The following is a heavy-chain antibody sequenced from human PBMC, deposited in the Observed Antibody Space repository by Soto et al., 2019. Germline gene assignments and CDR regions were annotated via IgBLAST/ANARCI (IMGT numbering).Heavy chain of an antibody. Sequence: PGGALRISCAASGFTFCSYSISWGRPAPGKGLEWVSAISGSGGSTYYADSVKGRFTISRDNSKNTLYLQMNSLRAEDTAVYYCAKEYCSGGSCYYDYWGQGTLVTVSS. J-gene: IGHJ4*02. D-gene: IGHD2-15*01. V-gene: IGHV3-23*01. CDR3: AKEYCSGGSCYYDY. CDR1: GFTFCSYS. CDR2: ISGSGGST.